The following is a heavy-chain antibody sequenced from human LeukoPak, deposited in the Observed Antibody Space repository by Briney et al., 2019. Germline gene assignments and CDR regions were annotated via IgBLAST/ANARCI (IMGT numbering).Heavy chain of an antibody. J-gene: IGHJ4*02. CDR3: ARARIQLQYYCDY. Sequence: GASVTVSRKASGATFTSYTISWVRQAPAPGLEWLGGIIPIFGTANNAQKSQGRVTITTDESTSTAYMELSRLRAEDTAVYYCARARIQLQYYCDYWGQGTLVSVSS. CDR2: IIPIFGTA. D-gene: IGHD5-18*01. V-gene: IGHV1-69*05. CDR1: GATFTSYT.